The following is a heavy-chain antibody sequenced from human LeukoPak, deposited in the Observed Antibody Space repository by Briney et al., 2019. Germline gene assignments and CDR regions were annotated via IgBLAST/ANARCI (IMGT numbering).Heavy chain of an antibody. CDR3: AKDSFSTE. V-gene: IGHV3-23*01. CDR2: ISGSGVST. J-gene: IGHJ4*02. D-gene: IGHD2-2*01. CDR1: GFTFSSGS. Sequence: GGSLRLSCAASGFTFSSGSMTWVRQPPGKGLEWVSTISGSGVSTFYADPVKGRFTISRDNSKNTLYLRMNSLSAEDTAVYYCAKDSFSTEWGQGTLVTVSS.